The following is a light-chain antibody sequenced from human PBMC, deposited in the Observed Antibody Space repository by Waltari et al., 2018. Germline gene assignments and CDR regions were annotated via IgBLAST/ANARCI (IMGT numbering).Light chain of an antibody. Sequence: EIVMTQSPATLSVSPGDRANISCRASQSVNSNLAWYQQKPGQAPRLLIYTASTRATGVPARFSGSGSVTHFTLTISSLQSEDFAVYYCQQYDNWPPYTFGQGTNLEIK. CDR1: QSVNSN. V-gene: IGKV3-15*01. J-gene: IGKJ2*01. CDR3: QQYDNWPPYT. CDR2: TAS.